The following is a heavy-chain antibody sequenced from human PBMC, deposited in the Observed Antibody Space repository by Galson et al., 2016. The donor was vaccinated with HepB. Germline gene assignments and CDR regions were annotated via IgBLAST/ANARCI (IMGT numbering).Heavy chain of an antibody. V-gene: IGHV1-3*01. CDR1: GYIFTSYY. Sequence: SVKVSCKASGYIFTSYYIHWVRQAPGQRLEWMGWIHAGNGNTRYSQKFQGRVTITRDSSATTAYMEVNSLTSEDSAIYYCAKGAGGWYDYWGQGTLVTVSS. CDR3: AKGAGGWYDY. D-gene: IGHD6-19*01. CDR2: IHAGNGNT. J-gene: IGHJ4*02.